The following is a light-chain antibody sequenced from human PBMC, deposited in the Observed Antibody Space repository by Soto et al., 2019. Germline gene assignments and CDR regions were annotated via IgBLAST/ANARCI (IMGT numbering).Light chain of an antibody. J-gene: IGKJ5*01. V-gene: IGKV3D-20*02. CDR1: QSVSSSY. CDR2: DAS. CDR3: QQRSNWPPIT. Sequence: DIVLTQSPGTLSLSPGERSTVSCRASQSVSSSYLAWYQQKPGQAPRLLIYDASNRATGIPARFSGSGSGTDFTLTISSLEPEDFAVYYCQQRSNWPPITFGQGTRLEIK.